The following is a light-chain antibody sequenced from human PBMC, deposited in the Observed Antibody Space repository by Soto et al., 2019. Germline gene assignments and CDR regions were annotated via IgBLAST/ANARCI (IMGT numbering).Light chain of an antibody. CDR3: CSYGGSYV. J-gene: IGLJ1*01. V-gene: IGLV2-23*02. CDR1: SSDVGSYNL. Sequence: VLTQPASVSGSPGQSITISCTGTSSDVGSYNLVSWYQQHPGKAPKVMIYEVSKRPSGVSNRFSGSKSGNTASLTISGLQAEDEADYYCCSYGGSYVFGPGTKVNFL. CDR2: EVS.